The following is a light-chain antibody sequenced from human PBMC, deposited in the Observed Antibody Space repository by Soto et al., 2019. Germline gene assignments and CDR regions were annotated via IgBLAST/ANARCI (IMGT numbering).Light chain of an antibody. J-gene: IGLJ2*01. Sequence: QSVLTQPPSASGSPGQSVTISCTGSSSDVGGYNSVSWYQQHPGKAPKLMIYEVSKRPSGVPDRFSGSKSGNTASLTVSGLQAEDEADYYCSSYAGSNLVVFGGGTQLTVL. V-gene: IGLV2-8*01. CDR1: SSDVGGYNS. CDR2: EVS. CDR3: SSYAGSNLVV.